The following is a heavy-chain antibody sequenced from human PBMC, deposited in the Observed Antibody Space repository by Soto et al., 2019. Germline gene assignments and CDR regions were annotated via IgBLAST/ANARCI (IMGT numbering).Heavy chain of an antibody. J-gene: IGHJ6*02. Sequence: QVQLQASGPGLVKSSETLSLTCTVSGGSISDFYWNWIRQPPRKGLEWIGYIYDSGSTNYNPSLKSRVTISVDTSKNQFSLRLSSVTAADTAVYYCARHPLGRYFYSDYYYGMDVWGQGTTVTVSS. D-gene: IGHD3-9*01. CDR2: IYDSGST. CDR3: ARHPLGRYFYSDYYYGMDV. CDR1: GGSISDFY. V-gene: IGHV4-59*08.